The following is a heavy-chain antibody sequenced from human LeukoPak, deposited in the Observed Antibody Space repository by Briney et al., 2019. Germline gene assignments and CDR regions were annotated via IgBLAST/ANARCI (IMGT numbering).Heavy chain of an antibody. Sequence: GGSLRLSCAASGFTFSSYAMSWVRQAPGKGLEWVSAISGSGGSTYYADSVKGRFTISRDNSKNTLYLQMNSLRAEDTAVYYCAKGTIVVVPAAMWGPAFLYYYYGMDVWGQGTTVTVSS. V-gene: IGHV3-23*01. D-gene: IGHD2-2*01. J-gene: IGHJ6*02. CDR2: ISGSGGST. CDR1: GFTFSSYA. CDR3: AKGTIVVVPAAMWGPAFLYYYYGMDV.